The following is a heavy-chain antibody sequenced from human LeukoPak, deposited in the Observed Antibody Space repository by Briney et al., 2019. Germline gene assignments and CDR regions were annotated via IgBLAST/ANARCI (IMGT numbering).Heavy chain of an antibody. CDR3: ASPAYYYDSSRGDDY. V-gene: IGHV3-21*01. D-gene: IGHD3-22*01. J-gene: IGHJ4*02. CDR2: ISTSSIYI. CDR1: GFTFSSYS. Sequence: PGGSLRLSCAASGFTFSSYSMNWVRQAPGKGLEWVSSISTSSIYIYYADSVKGRFTISRDNAKNTLYLQMNSLRAEDTAVYYCASPAYYYDSSRGDDYWGQGTLVTVSS.